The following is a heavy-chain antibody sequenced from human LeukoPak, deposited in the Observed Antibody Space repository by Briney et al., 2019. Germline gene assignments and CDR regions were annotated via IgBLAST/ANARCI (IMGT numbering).Heavy chain of an antibody. J-gene: IGHJ4*02. V-gene: IGHV1-2*02. D-gene: IGHD2-21*02. CDR2: INPNSGGT. CDR1: GYTFTGYY. Sequence: ASVKVSCKASGYTFTGYYMHWVRQAPGQGLEWMGWINPNSGGTNYAQKFQGRVTMTRDTSISTAYMELSRLSSDDTAVYYCASNIVVVTASMGPPLDYLGQGTLVTVSS. CDR3: ASNIVVVTASMGPPLDY.